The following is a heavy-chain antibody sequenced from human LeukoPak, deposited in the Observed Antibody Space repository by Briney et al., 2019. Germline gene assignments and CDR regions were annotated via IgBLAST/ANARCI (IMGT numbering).Heavy chain of an antibody. CDR3: ASVRYNWNYAFDY. Sequence: GGSLRLSCAASGFTFSSSSMNWVRQAPGKGLEWVSSISSGSSYIYYADPLKGRFTVSRDNAKNSLYLQVNSLRAEDTAVYYCASVRYNWNYAFDYWGQGILVTVSS. CDR1: GFTFSSSS. J-gene: IGHJ4*02. V-gene: IGHV3-21*01. D-gene: IGHD1-7*01. CDR2: ISSGSSYI.